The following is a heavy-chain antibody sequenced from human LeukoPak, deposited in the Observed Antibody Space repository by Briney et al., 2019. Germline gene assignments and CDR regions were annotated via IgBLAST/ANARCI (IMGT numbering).Heavy chain of an antibody. Sequence: WGSLRLSCAASGFTLSFYSMNWVRQAPGKGLEWVSHISSSSSNIFYADSVKGRFTISRDNAQNSLYLHMNSLRADDTAVYYCAREKSNWGYDYWGQGTLVTVSS. CDR3: AREKSNWGYDY. J-gene: IGHJ4*02. D-gene: IGHD7-27*01. CDR2: ISSSSSNI. CDR1: GFTLSFYS. V-gene: IGHV3-48*04.